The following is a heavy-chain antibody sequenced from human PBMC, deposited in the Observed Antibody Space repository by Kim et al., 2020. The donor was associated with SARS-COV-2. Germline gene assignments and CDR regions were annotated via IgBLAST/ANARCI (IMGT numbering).Heavy chain of an antibody. V-gene: IGHV1-24*01. Sequence: ASVKVSCKVSGYTLTELSMHWVRQAPGKGLEWMGGVDPEDGETIYAQKYQGRVTMTEDTSTDTAYMELRSLRSEDTAVYYCATGRVAGPPAWFDPWGQGTLVTVSS. CDR3: ATGRVAGPPAWFDP. D-gene: IGHD2-15*01. CDR1: GYTLTELS. J-gene: IGHJ5*02. CDR2: VDPEDGET.